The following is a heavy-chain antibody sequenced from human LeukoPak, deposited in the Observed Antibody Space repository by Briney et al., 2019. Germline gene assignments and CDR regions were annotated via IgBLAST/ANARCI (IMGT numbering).Heavy chain of an antibody. CDR2: INHSGST. CDR1: GGSFSGYY. V-gene: IGHV4-34*01. CDR3: ARHAGSSGYYTYYYYYMDV. D-gene: IGHD3-22*01. Sequence: KTSETLSLTCAVYGGSFSGYYWSWIRQPPGKGLEWIGEINHSGSTNYNPSLKSRVTISVDTSKNQFSLKLSSVTAADTAVYYCARHAGSSGYYTYYYYYMDVWGKGTTVTISS. J-gene: IGHJ6*03.